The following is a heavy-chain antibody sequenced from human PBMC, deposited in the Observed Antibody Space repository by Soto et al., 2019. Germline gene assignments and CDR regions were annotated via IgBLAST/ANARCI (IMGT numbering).Heavy chain of an antibody. V-gene: IGHV4-59*01. D-gene: IGHD3-10*01. CDR1: GGSISSYY. J-gene: IGHJ3*02. CDR2: IYYSGST. CDR3: ARDRAYYGSGSPPDAFDI. Sequence: SETLSLTCTVSGGSISSYYWSWIRQPPGKGLEWIGYIYYSGSTNYNPSLKSRVTISVDTSKNQFSLKLSSVTAADTAVYYCARDRAYYGSGSPPDAFDIWGQGTMVTVSS.